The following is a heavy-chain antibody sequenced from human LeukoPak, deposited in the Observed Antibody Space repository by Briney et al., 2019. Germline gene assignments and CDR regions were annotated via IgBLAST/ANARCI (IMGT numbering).Heavy chain of an antibody. CDR3: ARDLGIAGAGRNDY. D-gene: IGHD6-19*01. CDR2: ISAYNGNT. V-gene: IGHV1-18*01. J-gene: IGHJ4*02. Sequence: ASVEVSCKASGYTFTSYGISWVRQAPGQGLKWMGWISAYNGNTNYAQKLQGRVTMTTDTSTSTAYMELRSLRSDDTAVYYCARDLGIAGAGRNDYWGQGTLVTVSS. CDR1: GYTFTSYG.